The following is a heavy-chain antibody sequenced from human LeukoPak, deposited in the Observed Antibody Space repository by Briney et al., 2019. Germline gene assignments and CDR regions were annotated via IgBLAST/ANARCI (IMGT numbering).Heavy chain of an antibody. CDR2: MNPKSGDT. CDR1: GYSFTNYD. Sequence: AASVKVSCMASGYSFTNYDINWVRQATGQGFEWMGWMNPKSGDTRYSQKFQGRVFITRDTSINTAYMELRSLRSDGTAVYYCARVNFAYSSSWYQYYYMDVWGKGTTVTISS. J-gene: IGHJ6*03. D-gene: IGHD6-13*01. CDR3: ARVNFAYSSSWYQYYYMDV. V-gene: IGHV1-8*03.